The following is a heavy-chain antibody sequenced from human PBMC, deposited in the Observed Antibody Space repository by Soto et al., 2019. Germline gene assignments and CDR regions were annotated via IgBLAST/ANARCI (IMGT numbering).Heavy chain of an antibody. D-gene: IGHD3-3*01. CDR3: ARGGVSTRTFDY. Sequence: GESLTISCKGSGYNFAGYWIAWFRQMPGKGLELMGIIYPSDSDTRYRPSFQGQVTISADKSISSAYLQWSSLRASDTAMYYCARGGVSTRTFDYWGQGTPVTVS. CDR1: GYNFAGYW. CDR2: IYPSDSDT. J-gene: IGHJ4*02. V-gene: IGHV5-51*01.